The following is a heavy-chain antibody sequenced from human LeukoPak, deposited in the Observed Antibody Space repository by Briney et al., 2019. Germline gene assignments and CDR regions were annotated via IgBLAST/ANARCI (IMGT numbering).Heavy chain of an antibody. J-gene: IGHJ4*02. CDR2: ISSSSSTI. CDR1: GFTFSSYS. V-gene: IGHV3-48*01. CDR3: ARDRQQWLEEDSTAFDY. Sequence: PGGSLRLSCAASGFTFSSYSMNWVRQAPGKGLEWVSYISSSSSTIYYADSVKGRFTIYRDNAKNSLYLQMNSLRAEDTAVYYCARDRQQWLEEDSTAFDYWGQGTLVTVSS. D-gene: IGHD6-19*01.